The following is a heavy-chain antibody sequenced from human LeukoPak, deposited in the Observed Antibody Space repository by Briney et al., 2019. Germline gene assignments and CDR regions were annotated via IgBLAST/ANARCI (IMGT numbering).Heavy chain of an antibody. Sequence: ETLSLTCTVSGGSISSYYWGWIRQPPGKGPEWVANINQDGSEKYYVDSVKGRFTISRDNAKNSLYLQMNSLRAEDTAVFYCARGVGGADYWGQGTLVTVSS. V-gene: IGHV3-7*01. J-gene: IGHJ4*02. D-gene: IGHD2-21*01. CDR1: GGSISSYY. CDR3: ARGVGGADY. CDR2: INQDGSEK.